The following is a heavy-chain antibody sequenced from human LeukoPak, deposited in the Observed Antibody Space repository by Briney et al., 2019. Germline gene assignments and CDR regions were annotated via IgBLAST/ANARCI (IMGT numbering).Heavy chain of an antibody. D-gene: IGHD3-10*01. J-gene: IGHJ4*02. CDR3: ARDLLWFGELLPFDY. V-gene: IGHV3-21*01. CDR2: ISSSSSYI. Sequence: GGSLRLSCAASGFTFSSYSMNWVRQAPGKGLEWVSSISSSSSYIYYADSVKGRFTISRDNAKNSLYLQMNSLRAEDTAMYYCARDLLWFGELLPFDYWGQGTLVTVSS. CDR1: GFTFSSYS.